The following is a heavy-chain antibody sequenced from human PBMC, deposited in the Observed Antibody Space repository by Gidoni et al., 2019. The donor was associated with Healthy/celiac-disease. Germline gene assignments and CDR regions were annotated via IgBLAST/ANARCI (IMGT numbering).Heavy chain of an antibody. CDR3: ASGIAVAGTGWFDP. J-gene: IGHJ5*02. V-gene: IGHV1-69*01. CDR1: GGTCSSYA. D-gene: IGHD6-19*01. CDR2: IIPIFGTA. Sequence: QVQLVQSGAEVKKPGSSVTVSCKAAGGTCSSYAISWVRQDPGKGLEWMGGIIPIFGTANYAQKFQGRVTITADESTSTAYMELSSLRSEDTAVYYCASGIAVAGTGWFDPWGQGTLVTVSS.